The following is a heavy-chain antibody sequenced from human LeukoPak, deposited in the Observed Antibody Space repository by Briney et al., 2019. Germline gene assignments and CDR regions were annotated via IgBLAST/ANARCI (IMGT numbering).Heavy chain of an antibody. CDR1: GFTFSSYA. CDR2: ISCDGSNK. D-gene: IGHD3-22*01. V-gene: IGHV3-30-3*01. CDR3: ARVTRYYDSSGPFDY. J-gene: IGHJ4*02. Sequence: GGSLRLSCAASGFTFSSYAMHWVRQAPGKGLEWVAVISCDGSNKYYADSVKGRFTISRDNSRNTLYLQMNSLRAEDTAVYYCARVTRYYDSSGPFDYWGQGTLVTVSS.